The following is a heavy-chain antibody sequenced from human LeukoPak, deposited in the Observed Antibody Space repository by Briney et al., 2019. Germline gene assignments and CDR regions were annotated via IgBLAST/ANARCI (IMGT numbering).Heavy chain of an antibody. CDR3: ARTLSRDGYNFRYRYFDY. J-gene: IGHJ4*02. V-gene: IGHV3-30*03. CDR1: AFRFSDYA. CDR2: ISYDESEK. Sequence: AASAFRFSDYAFHWVRQAPGKGLAWVAVISYDESEKSYGDSVKGRFTISRDTSKNTVVLQMNSLRAEDTAVYYCARTLSRDGYNFRYRYFDYWGQGTLVTVSS. D-gene: IGHD5-24*01.